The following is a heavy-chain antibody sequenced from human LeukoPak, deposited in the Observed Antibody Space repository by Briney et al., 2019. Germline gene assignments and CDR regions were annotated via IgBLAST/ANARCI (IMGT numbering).Heavy chain of an antibody. CDR2: IYYSGST. Sequence: SETLSLTCTVSGGSISSYYWSWIRQPPGKGLEWIGYIYYSGSTNYNPSLKSRVTISVDTSKNQFSLKLSPVTAADTAVYYCARDHAGRENWFDPWGQGTLVTVSS. CDR1: GGSISSYY. CDR3: ARDHAGRENWFDP. J-gene: IGHJ5*02. V-gene: IGHV4-59*01.